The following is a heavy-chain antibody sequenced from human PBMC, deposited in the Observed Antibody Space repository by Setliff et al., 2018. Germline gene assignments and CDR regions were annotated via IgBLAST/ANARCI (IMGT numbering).Heavy chain of an antibody. CDR1: GGSISSGSHY. J-gene: IGHJ6*02. CDR2: IYTTGTT. Sequence: SETLSLTCTVSGGSISSGSHYWGWFRQPAGKGLEWIGRIYTTGTTNYSPSLTGRVTISADTSKNQISLKLSSVSAADTAVYYCAREFVVISFVKNIHHHYGMDVWGQGTTVTVSS. CDR3: AREFVVISFVKNIHHHYGMDV. V-gene: IGHV4-61*02. D-gene: IGHD2-21*01.